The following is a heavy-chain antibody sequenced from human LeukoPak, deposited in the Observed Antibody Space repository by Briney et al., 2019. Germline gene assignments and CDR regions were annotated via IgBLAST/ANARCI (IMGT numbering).Heavy chain of an antibody. CDR3: AKDSRTYFKWLDP. CDR1: GFTVTSTL. D-gene: IGHD6-13*01. V-gene: IGHV3-66*01. CDR2: TYANGIT. J-gene: IGHJ5*02. Sequence: GGSLRLSCAASGFTVTSTLMSWVRQAPGRGLEWVSVTYANGITDYADSVKGRFIISRDNSKNTLYLQMNSLRVEDTAVYYCAKDSRTYFKWLDPWGQGTLVTVSS.